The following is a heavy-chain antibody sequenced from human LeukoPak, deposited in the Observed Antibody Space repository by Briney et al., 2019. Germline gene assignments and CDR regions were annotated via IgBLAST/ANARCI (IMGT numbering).Heavy chain of an antibody. CDR3: ARSLITMIVVVPGY. Sequence: ASVKVSCKASGYTFTGYYMHWVRQAPGQGLEWMGWINPNSGGTNYAQKFQGRVTMTRDTSISTAYMELSGLRSDDTAVYYCARSLITMIVVVPGYWGQGTLVTVSS. V-gene: IGHV1-2*02. D-gene: IGHD3-22*01. J-gene: IGHJ4*02. CDR1: GYTFTGYY. CDR2: INPNSGGT.